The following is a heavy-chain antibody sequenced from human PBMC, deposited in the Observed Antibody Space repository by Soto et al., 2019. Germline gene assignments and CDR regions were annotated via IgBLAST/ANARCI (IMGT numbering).Heavy chain of an antibody. J-gene: IGHJ4*02. CDR3: AGDCSSTSCRPFDY. D-gene: IGHD2-2*01. CDR1: GFTFSSYW. Sequence: GVSLRLSCAASGFTFSSYWMHWVRQAPGKGLVWVSRINSDGSSTSYADSVKGRFTISRDNAKNTLYLQMNSLRAEDTAVYYCAGDCSSTSCRPFDYWGQGTLVTVSS. V-gene: IGHV3-74*01. CDR2: INSDGSST.